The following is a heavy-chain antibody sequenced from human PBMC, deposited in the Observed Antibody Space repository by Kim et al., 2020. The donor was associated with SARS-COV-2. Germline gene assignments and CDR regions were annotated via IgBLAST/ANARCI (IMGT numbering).Heavy chain of an antibody. CDR2: IKSKSYGGTT. CDR3: TTGVMGREWDLLRLNY. J-gene: IGHJ4*02. CDR1: GFTFSNAW. V-gene: IGHV3-15*01. D-gene: IGHD1-26*01. Sequence: GGSLRLSCAASGFTFSNAWMSWVRQAPGKGLEWVGRIKSKSYGGTTDYAAPVKGRFTISRDDSRNMLFLQMNSLKTEDTAVYYCTTGVMGREWDLLRLNYWGQGTLVSVSS.